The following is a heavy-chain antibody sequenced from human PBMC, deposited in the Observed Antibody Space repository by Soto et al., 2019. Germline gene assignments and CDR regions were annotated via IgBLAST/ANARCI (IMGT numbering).Heavy chain of an antibody. V-gene: IGHV3-30-3*01. CDR3: AGDYNFYY. CDR1: GFTFSSYA. J-gene: IGHJ4*02. Sequence: QVQLVASGGGVVQPGRSLRLSCAASGFTFSSYAMHWVRQAPGKGMEWVAVISYDGSNKYYADSVKGRFTISRDNSNNARYLQMNSLSAKDTAVYYCAGDYNFYYWGQETLVTVSS. CDR2: ISYDGSNK. D-gene: IGHD3-10*01.